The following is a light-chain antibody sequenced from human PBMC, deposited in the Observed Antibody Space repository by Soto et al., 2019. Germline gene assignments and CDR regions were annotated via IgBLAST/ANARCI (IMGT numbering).Light chain of an antibody. CDR3: CSHAGDNTYV. CDR2: EVT. Sequence: QSALTQPPSASGSPGRSVTISCTGTSSDVGGYNYVSWYQQHPGKAPKLMIYEVTKRPSGVPDRFSGSKSGNTASLTVSGLQAEDEADYFCCSHAGDNTYVFGTGTKV. J-gene: IGLJ1*01. V-gene: IGLV2-8*01. CDR1: SSDVGGYNY.